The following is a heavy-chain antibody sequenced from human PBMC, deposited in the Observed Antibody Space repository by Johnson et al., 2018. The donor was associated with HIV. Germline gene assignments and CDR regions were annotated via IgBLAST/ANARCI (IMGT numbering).Heavy chain of an antibody. D-gene: IGHD1-26*01. J-gene: IGHJ3*02. V-gene: IGHV3-66*02. CDR1: GFSFSNAW. CDR3: AKDRGGSHQSGHDAFHI. Sequence: MQLVESGGGVVQPGGSLRLSCAASGFSFSNAWMSWVRQAPGKGLEWVSVIYSGGSTYYADSVKGRFTISRDNSKNTLYLQLNSLRAEDTAIYYCAKDRGGSHQSGHDAFHIWGQGTMVTVSS. CDR2: IYSGGST.